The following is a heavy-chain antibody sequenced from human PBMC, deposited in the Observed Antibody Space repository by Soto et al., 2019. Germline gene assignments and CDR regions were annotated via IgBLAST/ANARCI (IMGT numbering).Heavy chain of an antibody. Sequence: EVQLLESGGGLVQPGGSLRLSCAASGFTFSSYAMSWVRQAPGRGLEWVSAISGSGGSTYYADSVKGRFTISRDNSKNTLYLQMNSLRAEDTAVYYCANQWSGWGNFDYWGQGTLVTVSS. CDR2: ISGSGGST. J-gene: IGHJ4*02. CDR3: ANQWSGWGNFDY. V-gene: IGHV3-23*01. CDR1: GFTFSSYA. D-gene: IGHD6-19*01.